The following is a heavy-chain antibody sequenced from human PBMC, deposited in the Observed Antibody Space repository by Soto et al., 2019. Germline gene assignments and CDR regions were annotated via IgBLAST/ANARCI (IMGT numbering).Heavy chain of an antibody. CDR1: GFTFSSQG. CDR3: ARGPSGSYSGIQP. V-gene: IGHV3-33*01. Sequence: QVQLVESGGGVVQPGRSLRLSCAASGFTFSSQGMHWVRQAPGKGLEWVASLWYDGSNENYADSVKGRFTISRDNSKNTLYLQINSLRAEDTAVYYCARGPSGSYSGIQPWGQGTLVTVSS. J-gene: IGHJ1*01. CDR2: LWYDGSNE. D-gene: IGHD1-26*01.